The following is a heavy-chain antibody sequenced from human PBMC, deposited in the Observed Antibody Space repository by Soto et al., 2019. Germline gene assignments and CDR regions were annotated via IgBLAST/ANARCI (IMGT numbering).Heavy chain of an antibody. V-gene: IGHV4-59*08. CDR1: GGSISSYY. CDR2: ISYTGNT. D-gene: IGHD2-2*01. J-gene: IGHJ5*02. Sequence: PSETLSLTCTVSGGSISSYYWTWIRQPPGKGLDWIGYISYTGNTNYNPSLKSRVTISVDTSKNQFSLKLSSVTAADTAVYYCARHPIYVPGAVNWFEPWGQGTLVTVSS. CDR3: ARHPIYVPGAVNWFEP.